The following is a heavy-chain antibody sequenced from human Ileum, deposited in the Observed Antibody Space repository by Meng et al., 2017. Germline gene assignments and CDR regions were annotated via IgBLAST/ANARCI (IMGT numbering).Heavy chain of an antibody. Sequence: VALQVSGPGLVMPSGPLALTVTVPAYSISSRDWCSWGRQPPGKGLEWIGEISQESGRTNYNPSLKRRVTISLDKSKNQFSLNLNSVTAADTAVYYCVRNEGYSLGDWGQGTLVTVSS. J-gene: IGHJ4*02. CDR2: ISQESGRT. CDR1: AYSISSRDW. D-gene: IGHD2-21*01. CDR3: VRNEGYSLGD. V-gene: IGHV4-4*02.